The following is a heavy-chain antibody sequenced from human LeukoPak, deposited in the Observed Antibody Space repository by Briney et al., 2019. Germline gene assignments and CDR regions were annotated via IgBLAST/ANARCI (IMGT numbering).Heavy chain of an antibody. Sequence: PGGSLRLSCAASGFSFSSYWMTWIRQSPEKGLEWVAHIKEDGTVKYYVDSVKGRFTISRDNAKNSVYLQMSDVRVEDTAVYYCVGEAPGYWGQGALVTVSS. CDR3: VGEAPGY. J-gene: IGHJ4*02. CDR1: GFSFSSYW. V-gene: IGHV3-7*01. CDR2: IKEDGTVK. D-gene: IGHD2-2*01.